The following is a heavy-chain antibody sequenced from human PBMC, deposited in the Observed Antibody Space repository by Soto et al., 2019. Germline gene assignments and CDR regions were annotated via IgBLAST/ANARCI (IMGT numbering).Heavy chain of an antibody. J-gene: IGHJ5*02. CDR3: ARSTLEPYDFWSGYLDWFDP. CDR2: IYYSGST. Sequence: PSETLSLTCTVSGGSISSSSYYLGWIRPPPGKGLEWIGSIYYSGSTYYNPSLKSRVTISVDTSKNQFSLKLSSVTAADTAVYYCARSTLEPYDFWSGYLDWFDPWGQGTLVTSPQ. V-gene: IGHV4-39*01. CDR1: GGSISSSSYY. D-gene: IGHD3-3*01.